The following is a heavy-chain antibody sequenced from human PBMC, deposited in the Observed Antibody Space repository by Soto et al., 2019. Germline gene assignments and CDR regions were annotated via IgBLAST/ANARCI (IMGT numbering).Heavy chain of an antibody. CDR1: GGSFSGYY. V-gene: IGHV4-34*01. CDR2: INHSGST. D-gene: IGHD7-27*01. CDR3: ARALGSPYYYYYGMDV. J-gene: IGHJ6*02. Sequence: SETLSLTCAVYGGSFSGYYWSWIRQPPGKGLEWIGEINHSGSTNYNPSLKSRVTISVDTSKNQFSLKLSSVTAADTAVHYCARALGSPYYYYYGMDVWGQGTTVTVSS.